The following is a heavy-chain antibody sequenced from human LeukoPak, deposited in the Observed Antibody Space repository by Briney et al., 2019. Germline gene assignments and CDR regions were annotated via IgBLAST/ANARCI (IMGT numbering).Heavy chain of an antibody. V-gene: IGHV4-39*07. Sequence: SETLSLTCTVSGGSISSSSYYWGWIRQPPGKGLEWIGSIYYSGSTYYNPPLKSRVTISVDTSKNQSSLKLSSVTAADTAVYYCAREMATITDCDYWGQGTLVTVSS. CDR3: AREMATITDCDY. J-gene: IGHJ4*02. D-gene: IGHD5-24*01. CDR2: IYYSGST. CDR1: GGSISSSSYY.